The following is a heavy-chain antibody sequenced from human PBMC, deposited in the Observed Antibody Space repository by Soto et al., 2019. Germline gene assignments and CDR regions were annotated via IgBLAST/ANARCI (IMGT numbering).Heavy chain of an antibody. D-gene: IGHD2-2*02. CDR2: TYYRSKWYN. Sequence: SQTLSLTCAISGDSVSSNSAAWNWIRQSPSRGLEWLGRTYYRSKWYNDYAVSVKSRITINPDTSKNQFSLQLNSVTPEDTAVYYCARDLSAAAIPGTYYFDFWGQGTLVTVSS. CDR1: GDSVSSNSAA. J-gene: IGHJ4*02. V-gene: IGHV6-1*01. CDR3: ARDLSAAAIPGTYYFDF.